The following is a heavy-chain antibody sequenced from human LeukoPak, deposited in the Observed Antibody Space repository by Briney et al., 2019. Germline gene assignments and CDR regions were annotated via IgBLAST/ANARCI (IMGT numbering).Heavy chain of an antibody. D-gene: IGHD3-10*01. CDR1: GFTFRSYS. V-gene: IGHV3-21*01. Sequence: GGSLRLSCAASGFTFRSYSMNWVRQAPGKGLEWVSSITSSSSYIYYADSVKGRFTISRDNAKNSLYLQMNSLRAEDTAVYYCARDGALWFGGEGAFDIWGQGTMVTVSS. CDR3: ARDGALWFGGEGAFDI. CDR2: ITSSSSYI. J-gene: IGHJ3*02.